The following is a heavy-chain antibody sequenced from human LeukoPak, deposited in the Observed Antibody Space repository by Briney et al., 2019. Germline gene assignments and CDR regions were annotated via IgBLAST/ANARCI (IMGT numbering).Heavy chain of an antibody. CDR2: IKQDGSEK. J-gene: IGHJ4*02. CDR1: GFTFSSRDW. V-gene: IGHV3-7*01. CDR3: ARGSSLYYYGSGSYYYY. D-gene: IGHD3-10*01. Sequence: GGSLRLSCVASGFTFSSRDWMTWVRQAPGKGLEWVANIKQDGSEKNYVDSVKGRFTISRDNAKNSLYLQMNSLRAEGTAVYYCARGSSLYYYGSGSYYYYWGQGTLVTVSS.